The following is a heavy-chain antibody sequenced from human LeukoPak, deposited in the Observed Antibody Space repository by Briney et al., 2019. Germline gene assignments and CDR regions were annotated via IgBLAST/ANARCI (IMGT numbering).Heavy chain of an antibody. V-gene: IGHV3-23*01. Sequence: AGGSLRLSCEASGFIFSSYAMSWVRQAPGKGLEWVSGMSASGHNIYYAESVKGRFTISRDNSKNTLYLQMNSLRAEDTAVYYCARESPDDSSASWGQGTLVTVSS. D-gene: IGHD3-22*01. CDR3: ARESPDDSSAS. CDR2: MSASGHNI. J-gene: IGHJ5*02. CDR1: GFIFSSYA.